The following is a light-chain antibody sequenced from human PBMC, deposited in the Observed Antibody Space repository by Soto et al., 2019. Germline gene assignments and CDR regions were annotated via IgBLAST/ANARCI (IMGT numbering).Light chain of an antibody. Sequence: DIVMYQSPATLSVSHGERATLSCRASQSVSSNLAWYQQKPGQAPRLLIFGASNRATGIPDRFSGSGSGTDFTLTISRLEPEDFAVYYCQQYGSSGTFGQ. J-gene: IGKJ1*01. V-gene: IGKV3-20*01. CDR3: QQYGSSGT. CDR2: GAS. CDR1: QSVSSN.